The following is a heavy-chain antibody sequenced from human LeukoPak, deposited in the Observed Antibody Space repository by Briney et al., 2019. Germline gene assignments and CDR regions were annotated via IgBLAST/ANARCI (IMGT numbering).Heavy chain of an antibody. CDR2: ISCYSGNT. CDR3: AREWDNYDSSGYYDY. Sequence: ASVKVSCKASGYTFTSYAITWVRQAPGQGLEWMGWISCYSGNTNYAQKLQGRVTMTTDTSTSTAYMELRSLRSDDTAVYYCAREWDNYDSSGYYDYWGQGTLVTVSS. CDR1: GYTFTSYA. D-gene: IGHD3-22*01. J-gene: IGHJ4*02. V-gene: IGHV1-18*01.